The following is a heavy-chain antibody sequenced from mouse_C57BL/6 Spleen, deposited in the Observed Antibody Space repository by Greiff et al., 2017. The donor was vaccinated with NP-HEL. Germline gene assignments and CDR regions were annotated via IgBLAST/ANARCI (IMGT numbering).Heavy chain of an antibody. CDR2: ISDGGSYT. CDR1: GFTFSSYA. V-gene: IGHV5-4*03. Sequence: EVKLLESGGGLVKPGGSLKLSCAASGFTFSSYAMSWVRQTPEKRLEWVATISDGGSYTYYPDNVKGRFTISRDNAKNNLYLQMSHLKSEDTAMYYCARRRSGDYAMDYWGQGTSVTVSS. CDR3: ARRRSGDYAMDY. J-gene: IGHJ4*01. D-gene: IGHD3-1*01.